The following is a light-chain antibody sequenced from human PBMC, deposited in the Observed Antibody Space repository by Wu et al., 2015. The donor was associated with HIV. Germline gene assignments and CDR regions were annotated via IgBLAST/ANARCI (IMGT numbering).Light chain of an antibody. CDR2: DAS. Sequence: VGDRVTITCGESDIDKYLNWYQQKPGKAPKLLIYDASNLETGVSSRFSGSGYGTHFTLTISTLQPEDFATYFCQQYNDLPLTFGGGTKVEI. V-gene: IGKV1-33*01. J-gene: IGKJ4*01. CDR1: DIDKY. CDR3: QQYNDLPLT.